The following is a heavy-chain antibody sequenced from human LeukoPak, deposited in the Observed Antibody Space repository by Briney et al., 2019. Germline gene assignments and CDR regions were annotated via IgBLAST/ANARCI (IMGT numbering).Heavy chain of an antibody. J-gene: IGHJ3*01. CDR3: VKTFSSSSTDALDF. Sequence: PGGSLRLSCAASGFTFISYSMNWVRQAPGKGLEWVSSISTTNVYIYYADSVKGRYTISRDNAENSLYLQMNSLRAEDTALYYCVKTFSSSSTDALDFWGQGTMVIVSS. V-gene: IGHV3-21*01. CDR1: GFTFISYS. D-gene: IGHD6-13*01. CDR2: ISTTNVYI.